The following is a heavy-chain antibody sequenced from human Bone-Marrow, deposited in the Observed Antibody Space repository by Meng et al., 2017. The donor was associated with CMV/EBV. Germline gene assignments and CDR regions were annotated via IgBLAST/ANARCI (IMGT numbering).Heavy chain of an antibody. D-gene: IGHD3-10*01. CDR3: ARDRAGGGYFDY. CDR1: GYPFTSNG. V-gene: IGHV1-18*01. J-gene: IGHJ4*02. CDR2: ISAYNGNT. Sequence: QVQMVPSGAGVKKPGASVTVPCKASGYPFTSNGSSWVRQAPGQGLEWMGWISAYNGNTNSAQKLQGRVTMTTDTSTSTAYRERRSLRSDDTAVYYCARDRAGGGYFDYWGQGTLVTVSS.